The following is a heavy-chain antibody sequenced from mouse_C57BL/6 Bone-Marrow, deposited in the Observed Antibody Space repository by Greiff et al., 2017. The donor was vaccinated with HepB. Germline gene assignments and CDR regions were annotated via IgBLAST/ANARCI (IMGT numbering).Heavy chain of an antibody. CDR1: GYTFTDYE. J-gene: IGHJ2*01. D-gene: IGHD2-4*01. Sequence: VQLQQSGAELVRPGASVTLSCKASGYTFTDYEMHWVKQTPVHGLEWIGAIDPETGGTAYNQKFKGKAILTADKSSSTAYMELRSLTSEDSAVYYCPIYYDYFDDWGQGTTLTVSS. CDR3: PIYYDYFDD. CDR2: IDPETGGT. V-gene: IGHV1-15*01.